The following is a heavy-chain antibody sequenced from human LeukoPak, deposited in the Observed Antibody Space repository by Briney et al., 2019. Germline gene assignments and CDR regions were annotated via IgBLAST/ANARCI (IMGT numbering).Heavy chain of an antibody. CDR1: GFTVSSNY. J-gene: IGHJ5*02. Sequence: GGSLRLSCAASGFTVSSNYMSWVRQAPGKGLEWVSVIYSGGSTYYADSVKGRFTISRDNSKNTLYLQMNSLRAEDTAVYYCARAPRDYFDISGYFNWFDPWGQGTLVTVSS. D-gene: IGHD3-22*01. V-gene: IGHV3-53*01. CDR3: ARAPRDYFDISGYFNWFDP. CDR2: IYSGGST.